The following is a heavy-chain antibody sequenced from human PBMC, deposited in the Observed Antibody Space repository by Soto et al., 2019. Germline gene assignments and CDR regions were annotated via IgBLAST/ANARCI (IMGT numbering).Heavy chain of an antibody. V-gene: IGHV3-30*03. CDR1: GFTFSSYG. J-gene: IGHJ4*02. CDR2: ISYDGSNK. CDR3: ARAPLRGGHIGPLGY. Sequence: GGSLRLSCAASGFTFSSYGMHWVRQAPGKGLEWVAVISYDGSNKYYADSVKGRFTISRDNSKNTLYLQMNSLRAEDTAVYYCARAPLRGGHIGPLGYWGQGTLVTVSS. D-gene: IGHD2-21*01.